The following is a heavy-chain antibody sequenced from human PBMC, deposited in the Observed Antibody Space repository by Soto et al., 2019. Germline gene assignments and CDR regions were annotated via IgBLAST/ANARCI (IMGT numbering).Heavy chain of an antibody. Sequence: EVQLVESGGGLVQPGGSLRLSCAASGFTFSSYSMNWVRQAPGKGLEWVSYISSSSSTIYYADSVKGRFTISRDNAKNSLYLQVNSLRAEDTAVYYCARIPSWPVPCFDYWGQGTLVTVSS. CDR2: ISSSSSTI. CDR3: ARIPSWPVPCFDY. D-gene: IGHD2-2*01. V-gene: IGHV3-48*01. CDR1: GFTFSSYS. J-gene: IGHJ4*02.